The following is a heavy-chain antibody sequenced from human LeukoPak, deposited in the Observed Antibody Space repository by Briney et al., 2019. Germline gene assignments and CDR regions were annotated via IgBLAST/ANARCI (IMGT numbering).Heavy chain of an antibody. D-gene: IGHD1-26*01. V-gene: IGHV3-30-3*01. J-gene: IGHJ4*02. CDR1: GFTFSSHA. CDR2: VSYDGNRK. Sequence: PGRSLRLSCAASGFTFSSHAMHWVRQAPGKGLEWVIFVSYDGNRKYYAESVKDRFTISRDNSKNTLYLQMNSLRTEDTAVYYCARDQSGTYSLDNWGQGTLVTVSS. CDR3: ARDQSGTYSLDN.